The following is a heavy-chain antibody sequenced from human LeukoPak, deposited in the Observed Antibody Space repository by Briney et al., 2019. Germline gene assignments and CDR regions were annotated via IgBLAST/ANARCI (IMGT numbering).Heavy chain of an antibody. CDR1: GYTFPSYY. D-gene: IGHD3-22*01. CDR3: ARTPPLSGYDSSGYYYPRLDY. Sequence: GASVKVSCKASGYTFPSYYMHWVRQAPGQGLEWMGVINPSGGNTNSAQKLQGRVTMTTDTSTSTAYMELRSLRSDDTAVYYCARTPPLSGYDSSGYYYPRLDYWGQGTLVTVSS. V-gene: IGHV1-46*01. J-gene: IGHJ4*02. CDR2: INPSGGNT.